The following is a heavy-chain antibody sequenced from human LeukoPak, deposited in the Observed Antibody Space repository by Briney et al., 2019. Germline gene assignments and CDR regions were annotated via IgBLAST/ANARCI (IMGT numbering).Heavy chain of an antibody. CDR1: GFTFSIYA. D-gene: IGHD3-22*01. V-gene: IGHV3-23*01. J-gene: IGHJ3*02. Sequence: PGGSLRLSCAASGFTFSIYAMSWVRQAPGKGLEWVSAISGSGGSTYYADSVKGRFTISRDNSKNTLYLQMNSLRAEDTAVYYCAKDTMYGDYYDSSGYDAFDIWGQGTMVTVSS. CDR3: AKDTMYGDYYDSSGYDAFDI. CDR2: ISGSGGST.